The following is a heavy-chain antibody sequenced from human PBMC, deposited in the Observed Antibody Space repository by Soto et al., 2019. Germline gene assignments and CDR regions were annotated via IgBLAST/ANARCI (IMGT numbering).Heavy chain of an antibody. CDR1: GFTFSSDA. V-gene: IGHV3-30-3*01. J-gene: IGHJ4*02. CDR3: AKDGGYGSGSYYSDD. CDR2: ISYDGSNK. Sequence: GGSLRLSCAASGFTFSSDAMHWDRQAPGKGLEWVAVISYDGSNKYYADSVKGRFTISRDNSKNTFYLQMNSLRAEDMAVYYCAKDGGYGSGSYYSDDWGQGTLVTVSS. D-gene: IGHD3-10*01.